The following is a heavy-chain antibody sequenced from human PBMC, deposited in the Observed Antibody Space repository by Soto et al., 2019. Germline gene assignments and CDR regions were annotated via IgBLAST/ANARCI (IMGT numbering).Heavy chain of an antibody. D-gene: IGHD3-3*01. V-gene: IGHV4-30-2*01. CDR1: GGSISSGGYS. Sequence: SETLSLTCAVSGGSISSGGYSWSWIRQPPGKGLEWIGYIYHSGSTYYNPSLKSRVTISVDRSKNQFSLKLSSVTAADTAVYYCARLRIDFWSGYHQGIFDYWGQGTLVTVSS. CDR3: ARLRIDFWSGYHQGIFDY. J-gene: IGHJ4*02. CDR2: IYHSGST.